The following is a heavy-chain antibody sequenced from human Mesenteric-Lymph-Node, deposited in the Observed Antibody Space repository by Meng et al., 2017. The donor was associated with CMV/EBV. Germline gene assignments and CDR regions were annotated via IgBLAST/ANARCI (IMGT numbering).Heavy chain of an antibody. CDR2: IIPILGIA. V-gene: IGHV1-69*10. CDR3: ARDYCSSTSCYRENVAFDI. CDR1: GGTFSSYA. Sequence: SVKVSCKASGGTFSSYAISWVRQAPGQGLEWMGGIIPILGIANYAQKFQGRVTITADKSTSTAYMELSSLRSEDTAVYYCARDYCSSTSCYRENVAFDIWGKGTMVTVSS. J-gene: IGHJ3*02. D-gene: IGHD2-2*01.